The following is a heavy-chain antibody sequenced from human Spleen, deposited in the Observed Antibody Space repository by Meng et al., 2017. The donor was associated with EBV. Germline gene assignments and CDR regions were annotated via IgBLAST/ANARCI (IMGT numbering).Heavy chain of an antibody. CDR1: GFSLDTSGVA. Sequence: QTRLKEPGPALMKPTPSPTLTCTFSGFSLDTSGVAVGWIRQPPGKPLEWLALIYWDDDKRYSPSLENRLTITRGTSRNQVVLTITNVDPADTGTYFCVHTSTPSSWQPDFWGQGILVTVSS. CDR2: IYWDDDK. V-gene: IGHV2-5*02. CDR3: VHTSTPSSWQPDF. D-gene: IGHD6-13*01. J-gene: IGHJ4*02.